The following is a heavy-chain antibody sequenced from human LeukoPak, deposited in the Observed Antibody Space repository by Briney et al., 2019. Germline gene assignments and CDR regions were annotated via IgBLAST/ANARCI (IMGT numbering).Heavy chain of an antibody. J-gene: IGHJ3*02. D-gene: IGHD3-22*01. CDR2: IYASGST. CDR3: ARALNLYYYDTSVEPAFDI. Sequence: SETLSLTSTVSAGSISSGSYYWSWIRQPAGKGLEWIGRIYASGSTSFNPSLKSRVTISVDTSKNQFSLKLSSVTATDTAVYYCARALNLYYYDTSVEPAFDIWGQGTMVTVSS. CDR1: AGSISSGSYY. V-gene: IGHV4-61*02.